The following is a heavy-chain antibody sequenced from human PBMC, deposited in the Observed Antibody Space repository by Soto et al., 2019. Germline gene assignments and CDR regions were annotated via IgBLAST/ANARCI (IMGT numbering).Heavy chain of an antibody. J-gene: IGHJ6*02. V-gene: IGHV3-23*01. CDR1: GFTFSSYA. D-gene: IGHD3-3*01. CDR2: ISGSGGST. Sequence: GESLKISCAASGFTFSSYAMSWVRQAPGKGLEWVSAISGSGGSTYYADSVKGRFTISRDNSKNTLYLQMNSLRAEDTAVYYCAKSWKNYDFWSGYYTAEEYYYYGMDVWGQGTTVTVSS. CDR3: AKSWKNYDFWSGYYTAEEYYYYGMDV.